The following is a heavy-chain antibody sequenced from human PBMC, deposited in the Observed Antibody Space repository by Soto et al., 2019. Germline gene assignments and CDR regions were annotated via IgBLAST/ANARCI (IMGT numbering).Heavy chain of an antibody. V-gene: IGHV4-30-4*01. CDR3: ARGAAFFDDSSGYYYYFDY. D-gene: IGHD3-22*01. J-gene: IGHJ4*02. Sequence: SETLSLTCTVSGGSISSGDYYWSWVRQPPGEGLEWIGYIYYSGSTYYNPSLKSRVTISVDTSKNQFSLKLSSVTAADTAVYYCARGAAFFDDSSGYYYYFDYWGQGTLVTVSS. CDR1: GGSISSGDYY. CDR2: IYYSGST.